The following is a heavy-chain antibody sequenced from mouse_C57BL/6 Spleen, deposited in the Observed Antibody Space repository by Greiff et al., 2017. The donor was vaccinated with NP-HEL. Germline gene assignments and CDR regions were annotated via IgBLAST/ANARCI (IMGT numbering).Heavy chain of an antibody. CDR1: GYTFTSYW. J-gene: IGHJ1*03. CDR3: ARSGGGGGEGWYFDV. D-gene: IGHD1-1*02. V-gene: IGHV1-5*01. CDR2: IYPGNSDT. Sequence: VQLQQSGTVLARPGASVKMSCKTSGYTFTSYWMHWVKQRPGQGLEWIGAIYPGNSDTSYNQKFKGKAKLTAVTSASMAYMELSGLTDEDTAVYYCARSGGGGGEGWYFDVWGTGTAVTVSS.